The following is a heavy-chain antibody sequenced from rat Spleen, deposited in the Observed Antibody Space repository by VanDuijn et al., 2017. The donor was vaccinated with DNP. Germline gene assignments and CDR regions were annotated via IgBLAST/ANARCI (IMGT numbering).Heavy chain of an antibody. D-gene: IGHD5-1*01. J-gene: IGHJ1*01. CDR3: ARGSGTYYWYFDF. CDR1: GFTFSDYY. CDR2: IRYDGSST. V-gene: IGHV5-7*01. Sequence: EVQLVESGGGLVQPGRSLKLSCTASGFTFSDYYMAWVRQAPKKGLEWVATIRYDGSSTYYRDSVKGRFTISRDNAKSTLYLQMNSLRSEDTATYYCARGSGTYYWYFDFWGPGTMVTVSS.